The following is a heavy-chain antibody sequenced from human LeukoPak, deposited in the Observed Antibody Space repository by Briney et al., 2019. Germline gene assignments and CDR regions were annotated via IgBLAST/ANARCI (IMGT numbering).Heavy chain of an antibody. CDR2: IVVGSDST. Sequence: SVKVSCKASGFTFSNSAFQWVRQARGQRLEWIGWIVVGSDSTKYAQKFQERVSITRDMSTSTVYMELSSLRSEDTVVYYCTAEIYRGHVYSYYYGMDVWGQGTTVTVFS. J-gene: IGHJ6*02. CDR1: GFTFSNSA. V-gene: IGHV1-58*01. D-gene: IGHD5-12*01. CDR3: TAEIYRGHVYSYYYGMDV.